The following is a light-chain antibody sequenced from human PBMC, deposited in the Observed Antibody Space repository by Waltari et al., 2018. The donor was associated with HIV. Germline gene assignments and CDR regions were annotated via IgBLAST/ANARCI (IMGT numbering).Light chain of an antibody. Sequence: SYDVTQPSSVSVSPGQTARITCSGYALPDQFVYWYQQKPGQAPVLGIYQDTQRPSGIPERFSGASSGTVATLTIRGVRTEDEADYHCQSADLSGTYWVFGGGTKLTVL. CDR1: ALPDQF. V-gene: IGLV3-25*03. J-gene: IGLJ3*02. CDR3: QSADLSGTYWV. CDR2: QDT.